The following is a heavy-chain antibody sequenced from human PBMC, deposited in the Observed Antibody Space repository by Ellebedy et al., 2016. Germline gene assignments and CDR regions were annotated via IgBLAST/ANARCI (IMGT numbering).Heavy chain of an antibody. CDR2: IYSGGST. CDR3: ARASQQLVHGYYYYGMDV. J-gene: IGHJ6*02. D-gene: IGHD6-13*01. CDR1: GFTVSSNY. Sequence: GGSLRLSCAASGFTVSSNYMSWVRQAPGKGLEWVSVIYSGGSTYYADSVKGRFTISRDNSKNTLYLQMNSLRAEDTAVYYCARASQQLVHGYYYYGMDVWGQGTTVTVSS. V-gene: IGHV3-66*01.